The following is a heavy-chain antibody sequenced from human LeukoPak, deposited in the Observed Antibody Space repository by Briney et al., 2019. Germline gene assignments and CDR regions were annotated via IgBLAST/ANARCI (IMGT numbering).Heavy chain of an antibody. V-gene: IGHV1-69*05. CDR2: IIPIFGTA. D-gene: IGHD1-14*01. Sequence: GASVKVSCKASGDTFSSYAISWVRQAPGQGLEWMGGIIPIFGTANYAQKFQGRVTITTDESTSTAYMELSSLRSEDTAVYYCARDRTRTPDYYYYMDVWGKGTTVTVSS. CDR1: GDTFSSYA. J-gene: IGHJ6*03. CDR3: ARDRTRTPDYYYYMDV.